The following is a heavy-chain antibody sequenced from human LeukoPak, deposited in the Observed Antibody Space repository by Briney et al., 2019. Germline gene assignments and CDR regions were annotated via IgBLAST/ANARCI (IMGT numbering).Heavy chain of an antibody. CDR2: IYYSGST. J-gene: IGHJ4*02. Sequence: SQTLSLTCTVSGGSISSGGYYWSWIRQHPGKGLEWIGYIYYSGSTYYNPSLKSRVTISVDTSKNQFSLKLSSVTAADTAVCYCARSKSDVVVPAAIPPLCDYWGQGTLVTVSS. V-gene: IGHV4-31*03. CDR3: ARSKSDVVVPAAIPPLCDY. D-gene: IGHD2-2*02. CDR1: GGSISSGGYY.